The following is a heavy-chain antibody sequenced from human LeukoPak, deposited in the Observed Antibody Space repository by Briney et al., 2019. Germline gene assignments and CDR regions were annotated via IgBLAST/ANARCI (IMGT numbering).Heavy chain of an antibody. CDR3: AKEGGYSSTWY. Sequence: PGESLRLSCEASGFTFEDYAMHWVRQAPGKGLEWVSGISWNSDNIGYADSAKGRVTISRDNRKNTLHLEMNSLRVEDTAVYYCAKEGGYSSTWYWGQGTLVTVSS. CDR2: ISWNSDNI. CDR1: GFTFEDYA. J-gene: IGHJ4*02. D-gene: IGHD6-13*01. V-gene: IGHV3-9*01.